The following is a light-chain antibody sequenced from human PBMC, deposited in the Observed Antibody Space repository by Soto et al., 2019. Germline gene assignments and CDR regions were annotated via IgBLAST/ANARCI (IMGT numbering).Light chain of an antibody. CDR2: GAS. V-gene: IGKV3-20*01. Sequence: EIVLTQSPGILSLSPGERATLSCRASQSVSSTYLAWYQQKPGQAPRLLIHGASSRATGIPDRFSGSGSGTDFTLTISRLEPEDVAVYYCQYYSSSLSITFGQGTRLDIK. CDR1: QSVSSTY. J-gene: IGKJ5*01. CDR3: QYYSSSLSIT.